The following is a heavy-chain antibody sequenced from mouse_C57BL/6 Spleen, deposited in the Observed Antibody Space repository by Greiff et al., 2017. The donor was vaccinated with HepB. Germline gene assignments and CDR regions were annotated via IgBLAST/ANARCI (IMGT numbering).Heavy chain of an antibody. J-gene: IGHJ2*01. CDR1: GYTFTSYW. CDR2: IHPNSGST. Sequence: VQLQQPGAELVKPGASVKLSCKASGYTFTSYWMHWVKQRPGQGLEWIGMIHPNSGSTNYNEKFKGKATLTADKSSSTAYMELRSLTSEDSAVYFCARIITTVVDPYYFDYWGQGTTLTVSS. D-gene: IGHD1-1*01. V-gene: IGHV1-64*01. CDR3: ARIITTVVDPYYFDY.